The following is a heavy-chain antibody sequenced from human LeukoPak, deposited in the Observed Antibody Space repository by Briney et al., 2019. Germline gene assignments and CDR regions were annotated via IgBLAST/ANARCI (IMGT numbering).Heavy chain of an antibody. CDR1: GGSISSSSYY. CDR2: IYYSGST. CDR3: ARDAGSGWYSDWFDP. V-gene: IGHV4-39*07. Sequence: SETLSLTCTVSGGSISSSSYYWGWIRQPPGKGLEWIGSIYYSGSTYYNPSLKSRVTISVDTSKNQFSLKLSSVTAADTAVYYCARDAGSGWYSDWFDPWGQGTLVTVSS. D-gene: IGHD6-19*01. J-gene: IGHJ5*02.